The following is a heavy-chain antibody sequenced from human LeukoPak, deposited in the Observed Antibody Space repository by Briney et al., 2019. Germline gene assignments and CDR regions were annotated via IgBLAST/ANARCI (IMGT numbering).Heavy chain of an antibody. D-gene: IGHD6-13*01. CDR2: IYYSGST. J-gene: IGHJ5*02. CDR3: ARESLRQQLVHP. CDR1: GGSISRSSYY. Sequence: SETLSLTCTVSGGSISRSSYYWGWIRQPPGKGLEWIGYIYYSGSTNYNPSLKSRVTISVDTSKNQFSLKLSSVTAADTAVYYCARESLRQQLVHPWGQGTLVTVSS. V-gene: IGHV4-61*01.